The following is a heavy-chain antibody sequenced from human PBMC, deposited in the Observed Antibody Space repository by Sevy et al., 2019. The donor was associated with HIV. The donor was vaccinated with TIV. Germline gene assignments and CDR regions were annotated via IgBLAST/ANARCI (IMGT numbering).Heavy chain of an antibody. Sequence: GGSLRLSCTASGFRLNNFGMYWVRQAPGKGLEGVAFIRYDGINKYYVYSVKGRSTISRDNSKDTLYLEMKSLRLEDTAIYYCAKGGRGGIDHYGMDVWGQGTTVTVSS. D-gene: IGHD2-15*01. V-gene: IGHV3-30*02. J-gene: IGHJ6*02. CDR3: AKGGRGGIDHYGMDV. CDR1: GFRLNNFG. CDR2: IRYDGINK.